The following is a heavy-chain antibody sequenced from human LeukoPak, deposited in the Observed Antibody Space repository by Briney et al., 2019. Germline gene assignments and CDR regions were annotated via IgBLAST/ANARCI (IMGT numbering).Heavy chain of an antibody. J-gene: IGHJ4*02. D-gene: IGHD1-26*01. CDR1: GYTLTELS. Sequence: ASVKVSCKVSGYTLTELSMHWVRQAPGKGLEWMGGFDPEDGETIYAQKFQGRVTMTEDTSTDTAYMELSSLRSEDTAVYYCATDREKRGSYTPFDYWGQGTLVTVSS. CDR3: ATDREKRGSYTPFDY. CDR2: FDPEDGET. V-gene: IGHV1-24*01.